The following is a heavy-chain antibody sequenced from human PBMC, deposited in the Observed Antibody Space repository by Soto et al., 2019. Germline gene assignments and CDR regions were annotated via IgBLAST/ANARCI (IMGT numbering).Heavy chain of an antibody. CDR1: GYTLTELS. D-gene: IGHD6-13*01. Sequence: ASVKVSCKVSGYTLTELSMHWVRQAPGKGLEWMGGFDPEDGETIYAQKFQGRVTMTEDTSTDTAYMELSSLRSEDTAVYYCATDKFPSGIAAAGPYYYYGMDVWAQGTTVPVSS. J-gene: IGHJ6*02. CDR3: ATDKFPSGIAAAGPYYYYGMDV. CDR2: FDPEDGET. V-gene: IGHV1-24*01.